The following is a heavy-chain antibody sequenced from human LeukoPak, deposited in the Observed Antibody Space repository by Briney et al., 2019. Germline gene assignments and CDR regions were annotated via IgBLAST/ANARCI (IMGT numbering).Heavy chain of an antibody. CDR2: ISYDGSNK. CDR1: GFTFSSYA. V-gene: IGHV3-30-3*01. J-gene: IGHJ4*02. CDR3: ARASKAGYTAMVPLDY. D-gene: IGHD5-18*01. Sequence: GGSLTLSCAASGFTFSSYAMHWVRQAPGKGLEWVAVISYDGSNKYYADSVKGRFTISRDNSKNTLYLQMNSLRAEDTAVYYCARASKAGYTAMVPLDYWGQGTLVTVSS.